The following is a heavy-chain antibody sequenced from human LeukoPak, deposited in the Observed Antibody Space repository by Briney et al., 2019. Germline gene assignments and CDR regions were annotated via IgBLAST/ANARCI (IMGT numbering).Heavy chain of an antibody. CDR1: GFTFSNYG. J-gene: IGHJ4*02. D-gene: IGHD4-17*01. CDR3: AKVFDATTVSYYFDY. Sequence: PGGSLRLSCAASGFTFSNYGMHWVRQAPGKGLEWVAVIWYDGGNKYYADSVKGRFTISRDNSKNTLYPEMNSLRAEDTAVYYCAKVFDATTVSYYFDYWGQGTLVTVSS. V-gene: IGHV3-33*06. CDR2: IWYDGGNK.